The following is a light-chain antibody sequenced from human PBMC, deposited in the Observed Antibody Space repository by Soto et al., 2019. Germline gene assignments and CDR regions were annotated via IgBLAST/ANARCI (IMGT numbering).Light chain of an antibody. CDR3: QQSYSTPPT. J-gene: IGKJ5*01. Sequence: DIKMTQSPSSLSASVEDSVIITCRASQSISNHLNWYQQKPGKAPKLLIFAASSLQSGVPSRFSGSRSGPDFTLTISSLQPEDFATYYCQQSYSTPPTFGQGTRLEIK. V-gene: IGKV1-39*01. CDR1: QSISNH. CDR2: AAS.